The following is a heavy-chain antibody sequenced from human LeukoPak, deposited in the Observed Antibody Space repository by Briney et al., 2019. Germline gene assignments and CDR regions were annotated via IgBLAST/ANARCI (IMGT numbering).Heavy chain of an antibody. CDR1: GGSISSSNW. V-gene: IGHV4-4*02. CDR2: IYHSGST. J-gene: IGHJ6*04. CDR3: ASLVVPAAMGGGTNYYYYYGMDV. D-gene: IGHD2-2*01. Sequence: SETLSLTCAVSGGSISSSNWWSWVRQPPGKGLELIGEIYHSGSTNYNPSLKSRVTISVDKSKNQFSLKLSSVTAADTAVYYRASLVVPAAMGGGTNYYYYYGMDVWGKGTTVTVSS.